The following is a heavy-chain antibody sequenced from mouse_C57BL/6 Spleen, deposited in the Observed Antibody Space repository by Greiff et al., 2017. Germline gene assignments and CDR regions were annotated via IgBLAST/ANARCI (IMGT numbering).Heavy chain of an antibody. V-gene: IGHV1-54*01. D-gene: IGHD2-12*01. CDR3: AREGYSPRDFDV. CDR1: GYAFTNYL. CDR2: INPGSGGT. J-gene: IGHJ1*03. Sequence: VQLQQSGAELVRPGTSVKVSCKASGYAFTNYLIEWVKQRPGQGLEWIGVINPGSGGTNYNEKFKGKATLTADTSSSTAYLQLSSLTSEASAVYFCAREGYSPRDFDVWGTGTTVTVSS.